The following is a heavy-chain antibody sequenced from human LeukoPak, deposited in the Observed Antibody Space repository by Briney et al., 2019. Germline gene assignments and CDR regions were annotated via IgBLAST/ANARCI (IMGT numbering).Heavy chain of an antibody. J-gene: IGHJ4*02. CDR3: ARDTAAYYDFWSGYYYKGGGPDY. D-gene: IGHD3-3*01. CDR2: ISYDGSNK. V-gene: IGHV3-30*04. CDR1: GFTFSSYA. Sequence: GGSLRLSCAASGFTFSSYAMHWVRQAPGKGLEWVAVISYDGSNKYYADSVKGRFTISRDNSKNTLYLQMNSLRAEDTAVYYCARDTAAYYDFWSGYYYKGGGPDYWGQGTLVTVSS.